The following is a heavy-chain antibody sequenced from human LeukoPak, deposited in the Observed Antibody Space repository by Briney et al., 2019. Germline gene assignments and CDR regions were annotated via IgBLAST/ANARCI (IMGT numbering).Heavy chain of an antibody. D-gene: IGHD1-26*01. CDR3: ARDFVVGATPLAFDY. CDR2: ISPSGGST. J-gene: IGHJ4*02. Sequence: ASVKVSCKASGYIFTSYYIHWVRQAPGQGLEWMGIISPSGGSTNYAQKFQGRVTMTRDTSTSTVYMDLSSLISEDTAVYYCARDFVVGATPLAFDYWSQGTLVTVSS. V-gene: IGHV1-46*01. CDR1: GYIFTSYY.